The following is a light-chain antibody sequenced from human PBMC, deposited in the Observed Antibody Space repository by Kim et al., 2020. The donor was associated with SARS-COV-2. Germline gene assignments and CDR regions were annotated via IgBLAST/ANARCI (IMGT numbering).Light chain of an antibody. V-gene: IGLV6-57*01. CDR1: SGNIASSY. CDR3: QSYDDFNRV. Sequence: NFMLTQPPSVSESPGKTVTISCTRSSGNIASSYVQWYQQRPGSSPTTLLYEDNQRTPGVPERFSGSVDSSSNSASLTISGLKTEDEADYFCQSYDDFNRVFGGGTQLTVL. J-gene: IGLJ3*02. CDR2: EDN.